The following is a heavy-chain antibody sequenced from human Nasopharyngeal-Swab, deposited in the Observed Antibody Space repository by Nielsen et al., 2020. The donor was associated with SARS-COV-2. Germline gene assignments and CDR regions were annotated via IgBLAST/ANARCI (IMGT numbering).Heavy chain of an antibody. D-gene: IGHD4-17*01. J-gene: IGHJ3*02. CDR2: INAGNGNT. V-gene: IGHV1-3*01. CDR3: ARHGTTVTRNYAFDI. Sequence: WVRQAPGQRLEWMGWINAGNGNTKYSQKFQGRVTITRDTSASTAYMELSSLRSEDTAVYYCARHGTTVTRNYAFDIWGQGTRVTVSS.